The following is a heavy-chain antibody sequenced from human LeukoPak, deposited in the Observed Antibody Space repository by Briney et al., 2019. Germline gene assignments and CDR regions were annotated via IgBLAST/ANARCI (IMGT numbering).Heavy chain of an antibody. Sequence: GGSLRLSCTASGFTFSDHAMHWVRQAPGKGLEWVTVISYHARDQFYADSVKGRFTVSRDNSRNTLYLQMNSLTAEDTAVYYCAKDTDLARWVDYWGQGTLVTVSS. CDR3: AKDTDLARWVDY. CDR1: GFTFSDHA. J-gene: IGHJ4*02. D-gene: IGHD1-26*01. CDR2: ISYHARDQ. V-gene: IGHV3-30*04.